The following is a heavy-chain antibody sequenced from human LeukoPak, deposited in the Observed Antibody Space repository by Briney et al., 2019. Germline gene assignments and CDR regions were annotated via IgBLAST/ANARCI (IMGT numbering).Heavy chain of an antibody. D-gene: IGHD6-13*01. Sequence: GGSLRLSCAASGFTFSSYAMSWVRQAPGKGLAWVSTISGGSGSTYCADSVKGRFTISRDNSKNTLYLQMNSLRDEDTAVYYCAKGSSPFDYWGQGTLVTVSS. J-gene: IGHJ4*02. CDR3: AKGSSPFDY. CDR1: GFTFSSYA. V-gene: IGHV3-23*01. CDR2: ISGGSGST.